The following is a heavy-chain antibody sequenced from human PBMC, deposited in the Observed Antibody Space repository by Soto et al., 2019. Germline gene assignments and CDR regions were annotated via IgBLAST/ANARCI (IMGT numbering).Heavy chain of an antibody. V-gene: IGHV3-74*01. J-gene: IGHJ4*02. CDR3: ARAGSYRFDY. Sequence: GGSLRLSCVGSGFSFSSYWVHWVRQPPGKGLEWVSRINAGGASISYADSVKGRFTISRDNAKNTLYLQMDGLGVDDTAVYYCARAGSYRFDYWGLGTLVTVSS. CDR1: GFSFSSYW. CDR2: INAGGASI. D-gene: IGHD3-10*01.